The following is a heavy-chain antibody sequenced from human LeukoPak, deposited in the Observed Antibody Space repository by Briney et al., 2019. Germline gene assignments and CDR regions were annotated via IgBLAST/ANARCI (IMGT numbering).Heavy chain of an antibody. V-gene: IGHV3-13*04. D-gene: IGHD3-22*01. J-gene: IGHJ6*02. CDR3: ARGYDSSGARMDV. Sequence: QPGGSLRLSCAASGFTFSRYDMHWVRQGTGKGLEWVSAIGTGGDTHYPGSVKGRFTISRENAKNSLYLQMNSLRAGDTAVYYCARGYDSSGARMDVWGQGTTVTVSS. CDR1: GFTFSRYD. CDR2: IGTGGDT.